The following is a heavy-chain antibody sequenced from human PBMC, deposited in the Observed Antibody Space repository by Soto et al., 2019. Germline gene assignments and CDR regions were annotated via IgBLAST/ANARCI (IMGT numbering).Heavy chain of an antibody. V-gene: IGHV5-51*01. CDR2: IYPGDSDT. J-gene: IGHJ6*02. Sequence: GESLKISCKGSGYRFSSYWIALVRQMPGKGLEWMGIIYPGDSDTRYSPSFQRQVTMSVDKSNNTAYLHWSRLKASDTAMYYCARQSSNGAYYYYGIDVWGQGTTVTVSS. CDR1: GYRFSSYW. CDR3: ARQSSNGAYYYYGIDV. D-gene: IGHD2-8*01.